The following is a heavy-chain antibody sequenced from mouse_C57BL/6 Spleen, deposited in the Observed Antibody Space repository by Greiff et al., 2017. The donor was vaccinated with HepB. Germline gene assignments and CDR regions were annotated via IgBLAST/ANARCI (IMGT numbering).Heavy chain of an antibody. D-gene: IGHD2-3*01. CDR3: ARRDDGYYKWYFDV. CDR2: IHPNSGST. J-gene: IGHJ1*03. CDR1: GYTFTSYW. Sequence: QVQLQQPGAELVKPGASVKLSCKASGYTFTSYWMHWVKQRPGQGLEWIGMIHPNSGSTNYNEKFKSKATLTVDKSSSTAYMQLSSLTSEDSAVYYCARRDDGYYKWYFDVWGTGTTVTVSS. V-gene: IGHV1-64*01.